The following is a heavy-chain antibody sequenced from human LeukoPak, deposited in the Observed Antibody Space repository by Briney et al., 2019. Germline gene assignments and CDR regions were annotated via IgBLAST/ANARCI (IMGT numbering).Heavy chain of an antibody. CDR1: GGSISSGGYY. V-gene: IGHV4-61*08. D-gene: IGHD4-11*01. CDR3: ARYRVTMGTFDY. J-gene: IGHJ4*02. Sequence: SQTLSLTCTVSGGSISSGGYYWSWIRQPPGKGLEWIGNIYYSGGTNYNPSFKGQVTISVDMSKNQFSLKLSSVTAADTAVYYCARYRVTMGTFDYWGQGTLVTVSS. CDR2: IYYSGGT.